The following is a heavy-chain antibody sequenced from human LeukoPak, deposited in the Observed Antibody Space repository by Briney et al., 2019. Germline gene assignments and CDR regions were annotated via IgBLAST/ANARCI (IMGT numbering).Heavy chain of an antibody. J-gene: IGHJ4*02. CDR1: GYTFTGYY. V-gene: IGHV1-2*02. D-gene: IGHD5-18*01. Sequence: ASVKVSCKASGYTFTGYYMHWVRQAPGQGLEWMGWINPNSGGTNYAQKFQGRVTMTRDTSISTAYMELSRLRSDDAGVYCCGRGTGGGYSYGRYYFDYWGQGTLVTVSS. CDR3: GRGTGGGYSYGRYYFDY. CDR2: INPNSGGT.